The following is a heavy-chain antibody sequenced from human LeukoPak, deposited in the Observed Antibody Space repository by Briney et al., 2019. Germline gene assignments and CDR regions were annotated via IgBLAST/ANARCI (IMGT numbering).Heavy chain of an antibody. CDR3: AKDRCRFDSGSYSCWFDP. CDR1: GFSFSKYA. D-gene: IGHD1-26*01. CDR2: ISSDGSKK. V-gene: IGHV3-30*04. J-gene: IGHJ5*02. Sequence: GGSLRLSCAASGFSFSKYAMHWVRQVPGKGLEWVALISSDGSKKYYADSVKGRFTISRDNSKNTLYLQMNSLRAEDTAVYYCAKDRCRFDSGSYSCWFDPWGQGTLVTVSS.